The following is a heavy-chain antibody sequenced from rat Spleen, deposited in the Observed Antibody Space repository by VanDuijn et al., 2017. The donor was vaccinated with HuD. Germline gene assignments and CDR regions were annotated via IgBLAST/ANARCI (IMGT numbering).Heavy chain of an antibody. CDR3: ARSMSYAHYFWYFDF. CDR2: ITSGGSNT. V-gene: IGHV5-7*01. Sequence: EVQLVESGGGLVQPGGSLKLSCAASGFTFGDYNMAWVRQAPKKGLEWVATITSGGSNTYYPDSVKGRFTISRDNAKSTLYLQMDSLRSEDTATYYCARSMSYAHYFWYFDFWGPGTMVTVSS. CDR1: GFTFGDYN. J-gene: IGHJ1*01. D-gene: IGHD1-12*01.